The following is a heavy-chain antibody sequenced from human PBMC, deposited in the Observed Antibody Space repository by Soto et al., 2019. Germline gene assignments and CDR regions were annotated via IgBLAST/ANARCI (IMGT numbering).Heavy chain of an antibody. Sequence: GASVTVSRMPSGETFPPNYIQWVRQAARQGFEGMGWINPKNGGTNYPQMFQGRVNMTRDPSLSTVYMTLTSLTSDDTAVYYCAIDLAKGSGYFGFCYRGQLIPVT. CDR3: AIDLAKGSGYFGFCY. V-gene: IGHV1-2*02. D-gene: IGHD5-12*01. J-gene: IGHJ4*02. CDR1: GETFPPNY. CDR2: INPKNGGT.